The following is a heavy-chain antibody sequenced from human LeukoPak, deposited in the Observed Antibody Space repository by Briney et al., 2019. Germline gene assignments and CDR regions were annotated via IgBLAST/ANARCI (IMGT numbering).Heavy chain of an antibody. CDR3: AKGHHYYDSSAYYY. CDR1: GFTFISYW. V-gene: IGHV3-74*01. CDR2: INSDGSTI. Sequence: GGSLRLSCAASGFTFISYWMHWGCQAPGKGLVWVSRINSDGSTISYAASVKGRLTISRDTAKSTLYLQMNSLRAEDTAVYYCAKGHHYYDSSAYYYWGQGTLVTVSS. J-gene: IGHJ4*02. D-gene: IGHD3-22*01.